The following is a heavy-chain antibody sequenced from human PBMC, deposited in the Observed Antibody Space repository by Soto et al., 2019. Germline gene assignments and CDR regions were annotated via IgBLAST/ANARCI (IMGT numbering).Heavy chain of an antibody. Sequence: QIQLVQSGGEVKKPGASVKVSCKSSGYNFISHSITWVRQAPGQGLEWMGRISAYNGNTNHAQTFQGRLTMTTDTTASTAYVDQRSLGSDDTAVYYCARGAFCGGAAGCRDMDVWGQGTTVTVSS. J-gene: IGHJ6*02. CDR1: GYNFISHS. D-gene: IGHD2-21*01. V-gene: IGHV1-18*01. CDR2: ISAYNGNT. CDR3: ARGAFCGGAAGCRDMDV.